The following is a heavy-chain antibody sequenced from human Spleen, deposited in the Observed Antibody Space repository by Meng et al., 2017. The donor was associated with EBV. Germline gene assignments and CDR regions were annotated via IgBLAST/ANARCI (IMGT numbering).Heavy chain of an antibody. J-gene: IGHJ4*02. V-gene: IGHV3-43D*03. CDR3: ARDLVGSHDY. Sequence: QQAVSGGGVVPAGVALRPPFASSGFTFDDYAMRWVRQAPEKGLEWVSLISWDGGTTYYADSVKGRFTISRDNSKNSLYLQMNSLRAEDTALYYCARDLVGSHDYWGQGTLVTVSS. CDR2: ISWDGGTT. CDR1: GFTFDDYA.